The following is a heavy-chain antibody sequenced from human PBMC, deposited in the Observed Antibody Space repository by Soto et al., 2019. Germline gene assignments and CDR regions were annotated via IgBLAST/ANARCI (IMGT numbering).Heavy chain of an antibody. CDR3: ARAPSSLGVVITYYFDY. D-gene: IGHD3-3*01. Sequence: SVKVSCKASGGTFSSYAISWVRQAPGQGLEWMGGIIPIFGTANYAQKFQGRVTITADKSTSTAYMELSSLRSGDTAVYYCARAPSSLGVVITYYFDYWGQGTLVTVSS. V-gene: IGHV1-69*06. CDR1: GGTFSSYA. J-gene: IGHJ4*02. CDR2: IIPIFGTA.